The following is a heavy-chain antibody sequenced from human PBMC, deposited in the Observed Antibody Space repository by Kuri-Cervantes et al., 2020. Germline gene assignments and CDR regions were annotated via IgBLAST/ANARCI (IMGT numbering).Heavy chain of an antibody. D-gene: IGHD5-12*01. CDR3: ARHAPEMDEYSGNDY. CDR2: IYPGDSDT. Sequence: GESLKISCKGSGYSFTSYWIGWVRQMPGKGLEWMGIIYPGDSDTRYSPSFQGQVTISADKSISTAYLQWSSLKASDTAMYYCARHAPEMDEYSGNDYWGQGTLVTVSS. CDR1: GYSFTSYW. V-gene: IGHV5-51*01. J-gene: IGHJ4*02.